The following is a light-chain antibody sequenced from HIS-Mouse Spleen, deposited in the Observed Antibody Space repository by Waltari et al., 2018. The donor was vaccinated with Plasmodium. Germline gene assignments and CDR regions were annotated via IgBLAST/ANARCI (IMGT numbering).Light chain of an antibody. CDR2: DAS. Sequence: EIVSTQSPATLSLSPGERATLSCRASQSVSSYLACYQQKPGQAPRLLIYDASNRATGIPARFSGSGSGTDFTLTISSLEPEDFAVYYCQQRSNWPRVLTFGGGTKVEIK. V-gene: IGKV3-11*01. CDR1: QSVSSY. J-gene: IGKJ4*01. CDR3: QQRSNWPRVLT.